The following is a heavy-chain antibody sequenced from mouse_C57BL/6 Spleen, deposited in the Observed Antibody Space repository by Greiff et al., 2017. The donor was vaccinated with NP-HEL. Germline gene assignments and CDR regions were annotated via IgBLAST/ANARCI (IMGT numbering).Heavy chain of an antibody. CDR2: IYPGDGDT. CDR3: ARDYYGSSSFAY. D-gene: IGHD1-1*01. V-gene: IGHV1-82*01. Sequence: QVQLQQSGPELVKPGASVKISCKASGYAFSSSWMNWVKQRPGKGLEWIGRIYPGDGDTNNNGKFKGKATLTADKSSSTAYMQLSSLTSEDSAVYFCARDYYGSSSFAYWGQGTLVTVSA. CDR1: GYAFSSSW. J-gene: IGHJ3*01.